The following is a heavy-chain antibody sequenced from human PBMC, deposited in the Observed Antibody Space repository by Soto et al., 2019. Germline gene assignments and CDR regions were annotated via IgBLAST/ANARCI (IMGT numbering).Heavy chain of an antibody. Sequence: QVQLQESGPGLVKPSETLSLTCTVSGGSISSYYWSWIRQPPGKGLEWIGYIYYSGSTNYNPSLKSRVTISVDTSKNQFSLKLSSVTAADTAVYYCASLRRAAAGSIDYWGQGTLVTVSS. D-gene: IGHD6-13*01. CDR3: ASLRRAAAGSIDY. J-gene: IGHJ4*02. CDR1: GGSISSYY. CDR2: IYYSGST. V-gene: IGHV4-59*08.